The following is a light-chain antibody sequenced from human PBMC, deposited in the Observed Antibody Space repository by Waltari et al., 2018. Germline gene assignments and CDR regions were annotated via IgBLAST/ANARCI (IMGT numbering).Light chain of an antibody. CDR2: DTS. V-gene: IGKV3-20*01. J-gene: IGKJ1*01. CDR3: QKYVSLPAT. Sequence: VLTQSPGTLSLSPGERATLSCMASQSVGKYLAWYQQKPGQAPRLLIYDTSTRATGIPDRFSGSGSGTDFSLTISRLEPEDFAVYYCQKYVSLPATFGQGTKVQIK. CDR1: QSVGKY.